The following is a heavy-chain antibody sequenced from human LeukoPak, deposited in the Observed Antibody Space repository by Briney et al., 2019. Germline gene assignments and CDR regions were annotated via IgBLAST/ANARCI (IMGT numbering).Heavy chain of an antibody. Sequence: PSETQSLTCAFYGGSFSGYYWSWIRQPPGKGREWIGEINHSGSTNYNPSLKSRVTISVDTSENQFSLKLSSVTAADTDVYYCAILWFGEAHAFDIWGQGTMVTVSS. CDR3: AILWFGEAHAFDI. CDR1: GGSFSGYY. CDR2: INHSGST. J-gene: IGHJ3*02. D-gene: IGHD3-10*01. V-gene: IGHV4-34*01.